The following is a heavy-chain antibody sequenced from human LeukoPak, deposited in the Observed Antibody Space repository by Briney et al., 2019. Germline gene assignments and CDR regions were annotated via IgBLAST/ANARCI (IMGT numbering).Heavy chain of an antibody. Sequence: TGGSLRLSCAASGFTFSTYAMHWVRQAPGKGLEWVAVISYDGSDKYYTDSVKGRFTISRDNSKNTLYLQMNSLRAEDTTVYYCVKSGSSGWYVLDYWGQGTLVTVSS. CDR3: VKSGSSGWYVLDY. D-gene: IGHD6-19*01. V-gene: IGHV3-30*18. CDR2: ISYDGSDK. CDR1: GFTFSTYA. J-gene: IGHJ4*02.